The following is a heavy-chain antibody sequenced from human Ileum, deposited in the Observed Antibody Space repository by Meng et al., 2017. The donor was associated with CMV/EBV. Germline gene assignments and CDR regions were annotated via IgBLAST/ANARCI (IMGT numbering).Heavy chain of an antibody. Sequence: GESLKISCAASGFTFSSSGMHWVRQVPGKGLERVAFIQYDESTEYYAVSVKGRFSISRDNSKNTLFLQMNGLRAEDTAVYYCVKENKKLRGDYWGQGTLVTVSS. V-gene: IGHV3-30*02. CDR3: VKENKKLRGDY. CDR2: IQYDESTE. D-gene: IGHD1/OR15-1a*01. CDR1: GFTFSSSG. J-gene: IGHJ4*02.